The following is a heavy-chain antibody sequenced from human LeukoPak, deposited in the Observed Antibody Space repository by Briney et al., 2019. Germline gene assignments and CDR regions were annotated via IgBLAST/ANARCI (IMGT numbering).Heavy chain of an antibody. Sequence: ASVKVSCKASGYTFTGYYMHWVRQAPGQGLEWMGRINPNSGGTNYAQEFQGRVTMTRDTSISTAYMELSRLRSDDTAVYYCARVGSVGSGSYYGYWGQGTLVTVSS. J-gene: IGHJ4*02. CDR3: ARVGSVGSGSYYGY. CDR1: GYTFTGYY. D-gene: IGHD3-10*01. CDR2: INPNSGGT. V-gene: IGHV1-2*06.